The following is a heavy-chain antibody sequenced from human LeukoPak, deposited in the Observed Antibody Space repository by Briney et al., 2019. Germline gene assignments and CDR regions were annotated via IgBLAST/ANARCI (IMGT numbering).Heavy chain of an antibody. Sequence: SETLSLTCTVSGGSISSYYWSWIRQPPGKGLEWIGYIYYSGSTNYNPSLKSRVTISVDTSKNQFSLKLSSVTAADTAVYYCARPFDPWGQGTLVTVSS. J-gene: IGHJ5*02. CDR2: IYYSGST. CDR1: GGSISSYY. V-gene: IGHV4-59*08. CDR3: ARPFDP.